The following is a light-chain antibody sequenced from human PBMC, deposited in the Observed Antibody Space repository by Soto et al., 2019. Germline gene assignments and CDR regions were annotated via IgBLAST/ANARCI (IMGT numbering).Light chain of an antibody. Sequence: DIVMTQSPATLSVSPGERATLSCRASQSVASNLAWYQQRPGQAPRLLLYGASTRATGVPVRFSGSRSGTEFTLTISSLQSEDFAVYYCHHYNNWPHTFGGGTKVEFK. V-gene: IGKV3-15*01. CDR3: HHYNNWPHT. CDR2: GAS. CDR1: QSVASN. J-gene: IGKJ4*01.